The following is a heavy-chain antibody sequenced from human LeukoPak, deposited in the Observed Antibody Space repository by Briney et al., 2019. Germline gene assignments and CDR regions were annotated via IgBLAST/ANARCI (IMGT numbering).Heavy chain of an antibody. CDR2: IYYSGRT. D-gene: IGHD2-2*01. J-gene: IGHJ4*02. CDR3: ARDRGAGYCSSTSCFFDY. CDR1: GGSISSYY. V-gene: IGHV4-59*12. Sequence: SETLSLTCTVPGGSISSYYWSWLRQPPGKGLEWIGYIYYSGRTNYNPSLKSRVTISVDTSKNQFSLKLSSVTAADTAVYYCARDRGAGYCSSTSCFFDYWGQGTLVTVSS.